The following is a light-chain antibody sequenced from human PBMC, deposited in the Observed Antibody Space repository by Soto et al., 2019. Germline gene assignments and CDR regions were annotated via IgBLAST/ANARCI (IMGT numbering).Light chain of an antibody. V-gene: IGKV1-5*03. J-gene: IGKJ1*01. CDR2: KAS. CDR1: QTISSW. Sequence: DIQMTQPPSTLSGSVGDRVTFTCRASQTISSWLAWYQQKPGKAPKLLIYKASTLKSGVPSRFSGSGSGTEFTLTISSLQPDDFATYYCQHYNSYSEAFGQGTKVDIK. CDR3: QHYNSYSEA.